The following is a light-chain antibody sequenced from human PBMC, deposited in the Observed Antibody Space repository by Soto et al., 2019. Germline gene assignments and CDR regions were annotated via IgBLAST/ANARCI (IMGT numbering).Light chain of an antibody. CDR2: DAS. J-gene: IGKJ5*01. Sequence: IVMTQSPATLSVSPGERATLSCRASQNIYSNVAWYQQKPGQAPRLLIYDASNRATGIPARFSGSGSGTEFTLTINSLQSEDSAVYYCQQHNQWPITFGQGTRLEIK. CDR1: QNIYSN. CDR3: QQHNQWPIT. V-gene: IGKV3D-15*01.